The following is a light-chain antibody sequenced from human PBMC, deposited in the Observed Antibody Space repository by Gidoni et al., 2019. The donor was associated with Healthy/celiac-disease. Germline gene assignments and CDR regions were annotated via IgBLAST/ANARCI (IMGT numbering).Light chain of an antibody. CDR3: CSYAGSYTFEV. CDR2: DVS. Sequence: QSALTQPRSVSGSPGQSVTISCTGTSSDVGGYNYVSWYQPHPGKAPKLMIYDVSKRPSGVPDRSSGSKSGNTASLTISGLQAEDEADYYCCSYAGSYTFEVFGGGTKLTVL. J-gene: IGLJ2*01. CDR1: SSDVGGYNY. V-gene: IGLV2-11*01.